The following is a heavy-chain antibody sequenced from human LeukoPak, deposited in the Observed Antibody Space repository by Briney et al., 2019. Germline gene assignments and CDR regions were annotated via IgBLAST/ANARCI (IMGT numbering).Heavy chain of an antibody. CDR3: ASRHCSSTSCYTSWFDP. V-gene: IGHV4-39*01. CDR1: GGSISSSSYY. J-gene: IGHJ5*02. D-gene: IGHD2-2*02. Sequence: PSETLSLTXTVSGGSISSSSYYWGWIRQPPGKGLEWIGSIYYSGSTYYNPSLKSRVTISVDTSKNQFSLKLSSVTAADTAVYYCASRHCSSTSCYTSWFDPWGQGTLVTVSS. CDR2: IYYSGST.